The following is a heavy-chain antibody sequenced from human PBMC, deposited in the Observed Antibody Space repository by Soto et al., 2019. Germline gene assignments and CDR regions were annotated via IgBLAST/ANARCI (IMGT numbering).Heavy chain of an antibody. CDR2: ITGGGGRT. CDR3: AKRGFDSGGWYYYALDV. D-gene: IGHD5-12*01. Sequence: GGSLRLSCAASGFTFHTYAMTWVRQAPEKGLEWVSAITGGGGRTYYADSVKGRFTISRDNSKNTLYLQMNSLRVEDTAVYYWAKRGFDSGGWYYYALDVWGQGTAVTVSS. CDR1: GFTFHTYA. J-gene: IGHJ6*02. V-gene: IGHV3-23*01.